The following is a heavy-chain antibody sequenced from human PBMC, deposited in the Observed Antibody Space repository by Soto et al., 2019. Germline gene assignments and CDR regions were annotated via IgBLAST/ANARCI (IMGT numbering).Heavy chain of an antibody. CDR3: AREDDCSGTSCQGNWFDP. J-gene: IGHJ5*02. D-gene: IGHD2-2*01. Sequence: GASVKVSCKASGYTFTSYGISWVRQAPGQGLEWMGWISAYNGNTNYAQKLQGRVTMTTDTSTSTAYMELRSLRPEDTAVYYCAREDDCSGTSCQGNWFDPWGQGTLVTVSS. CDR1: GYTFTSYG. CDR2: ISAYNGNT. V-gene: IGHV1-18*01.